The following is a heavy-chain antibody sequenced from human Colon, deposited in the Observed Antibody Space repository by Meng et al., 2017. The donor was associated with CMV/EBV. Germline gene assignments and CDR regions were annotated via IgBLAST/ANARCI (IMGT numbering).Heavy chain of an antibody. CDR3: ARDRHSEVVIALKGTFDI. Sequence: GSLRLSCTVSGDSMKDYYWSWIRQSPGKGLEWIGSVYYSGYTYSNPSLSSRLSISVDRSKNQFFLRLSSVTAADTAVYYCARDRHSEVVIALKGTFDIWGQGTRVTVSS. CDR2: VYYSGYT. V-gene: IGHV4-59*12. CDR1: GDSMKDYY. D-gene: IGHD2-21*01. J-gene: IGHJ3*02.